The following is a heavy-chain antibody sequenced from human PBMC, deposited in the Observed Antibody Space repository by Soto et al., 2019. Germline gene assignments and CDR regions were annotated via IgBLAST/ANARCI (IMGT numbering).Heavy chain of an antibody. V-gene: IGHV2-5*02. Sequence: QITLKESGPTLVEPTQTLTLTCSLSGFSISTSGVGVGWIRQTPGKALEWLVFIYWDDDKRYSPSLKSRLAITKDTSKNQVVLTMTDVDPVDTGTYYCAHRRDYYGDWNSGQFDYWGQGTLVTVSS. CDR3: AHRRDYYGDWNSGQFDY. CDR1: GFSISTSGVG. J-gene: IGHJ4*02. CDR2: IYWDDDK. D-gene: IGHD4-17*01.